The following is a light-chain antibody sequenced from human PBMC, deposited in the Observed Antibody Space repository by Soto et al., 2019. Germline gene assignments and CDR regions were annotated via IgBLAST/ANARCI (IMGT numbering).Light chain of an antibody. V-gene: IGKV1-5*01. CDR3: QKYDSAPLT. Sequence: DIQMTQSPYTLSASVGDRVSITCRASQTVSDWLAWYQQRPGKAPKLLIYDASRLENGVPSRFSGSGYGTEFTLSINGLQPEDFATYYCQKYDSAPLTFGQGTRLEIK. J-gene: IGKJ5*01. CDR2: DAS. CDR1: QTVSDW.